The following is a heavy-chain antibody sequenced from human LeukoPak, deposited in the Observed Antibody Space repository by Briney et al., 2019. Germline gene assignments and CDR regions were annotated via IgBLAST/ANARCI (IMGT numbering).Heavy chain of an antibody. D-gene: IGHD2-2*01. CDR1: GFTFSSYS. V-gene: IGHV3-21*01. CDR3: ARDFGTSHLNWFDP. J-gene: IGHJ5*02. Sequence: GGSLRLSCAASGFTFSSYSMNWVRQAPGKGLEWVSSISSSSSYIYYADSVKGRFTISRDNAKNSLYLQMNSLRAEDTAVYYCARDFGTSHLNWFDPWGQGTLVTVSS. CDR2: ISSSSSYI.